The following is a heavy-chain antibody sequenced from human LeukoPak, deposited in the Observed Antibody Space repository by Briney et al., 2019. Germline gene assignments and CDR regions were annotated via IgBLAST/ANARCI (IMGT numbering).Heavy chain of an antibody. Sequence: PSETLSLTCTVSGGSISSYYWSWIRQPPGKGLEWIGYIYYSGSTNYNPSLKSRVTISVDTSKNQFSLKLSSVTAADTAVYYCARDYSNRLGLNDAFDIWGQGTMVTVSS. J-gene: IGHJ3*02. V-gene: IGHV4-59*12. D-gene: IGHD4-11*01. CDR2: IYYSGST. CDR3: ARDYSNRLGLNDAFDI. CDR1: GGSISSYY.